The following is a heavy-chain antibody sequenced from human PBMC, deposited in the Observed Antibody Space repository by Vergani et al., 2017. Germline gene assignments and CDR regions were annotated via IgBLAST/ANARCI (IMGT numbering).Heavy chain of an antibody. J-gene: IGHJ3*02. D-gene: IGHD6-19*01. CDR1: GFTFNSYG. CDR3: AKVGRSEVAGTFGAFDI. Sequence: VHLLESGGGVVQPGGSLRLSCAASGFTFNSYGMHWVRQAPGKGLEWVASIRSDESRRYYGDSVKGRFTISRDISKNTLFLHMNSLRPEDTAVYYCAKVGRSEVAGTFGAFDIWGQGTMVTVSS. CDR2: IRSDESRR. V-gene: IGHV3-30*02.